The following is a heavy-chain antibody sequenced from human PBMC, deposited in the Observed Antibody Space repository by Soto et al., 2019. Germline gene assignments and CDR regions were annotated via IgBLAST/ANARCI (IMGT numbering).Heavy chain of an antibody. D-gene: IGHD4-4*01. V-gene: IGHV1-2*02. CDR2: INPNSGGT. CDR3: ARDISSKADHYYYYGMDV. J-gene: IGHJ6*02. CDR1: GYTLTGYY. Sequence: ASVKVSCKASGYTLTGYYMHWVRQAPGQGLEWMGWINPNSGGTNYAQKFQGRVTMTRDTSISTAYMELSRPRSDDTAVYYCARDISSKADHYYYYGMDVWGQGTTVTVSS.